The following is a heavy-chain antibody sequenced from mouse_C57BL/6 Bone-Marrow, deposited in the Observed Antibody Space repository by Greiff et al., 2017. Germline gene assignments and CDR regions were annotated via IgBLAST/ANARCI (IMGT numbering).Heavy chain of an antibody. CDR2: IYPRSGNT. CDR1: GYTFTSYG. V-gene: IGHV1-81*01. J-gene: IGHJ3*01. Sequence: VQLQQSGAELARPGASVKLSCKASGYTFTSYGISWVKQRTGQGLEWIGEIYPRSGNTYYNEKFKGKATLTADKSSSTAYMELRRLTSEDSAVFLCADQSADGGQGNMVNVSA. CDR3: ADQSAD.